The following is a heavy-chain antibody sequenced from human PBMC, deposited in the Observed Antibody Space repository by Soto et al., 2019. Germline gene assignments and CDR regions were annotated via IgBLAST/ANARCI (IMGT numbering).Heavy chain of an antibody. D-gene: IGHD1-1*01. J-gene: IGHJ4*02. CDR2: ISGSGGTT. V-gene: IGHV3-23*01. Sequence: GGSLRLSCAASGFTFSSYAMSWVRQAPGKGLEWVWAISGSGGTTYYADSVKGRFTISRDNAKNSLYLQMNSLRAEDTAVYYCARDIARYDYWGQGTLVTVSS. CDR1: GFTFSSYA. CDR3: ARDIARYDY.